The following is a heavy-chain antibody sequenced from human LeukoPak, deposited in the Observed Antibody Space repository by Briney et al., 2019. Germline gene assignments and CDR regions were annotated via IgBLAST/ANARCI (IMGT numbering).Heavy chain of an antibody. CDR2: INPSGGST. CDR1: GYTFTSYY. CDR3: ASNVQTGTQNY. V-gene: IGHV1-46*01. J-gene: IGHJ4*02. Sequence: ASVKVSCKASGYTFTSYYMHWVRQAPGQGLKWMGIINPSGGSTSYAQKFQGRVTMTRDTSTGTVYMELSSLRSEDTAVYYCASNVQTGTQNYWGQGTLVTVSS. D-gene: IGHD1-1*01.